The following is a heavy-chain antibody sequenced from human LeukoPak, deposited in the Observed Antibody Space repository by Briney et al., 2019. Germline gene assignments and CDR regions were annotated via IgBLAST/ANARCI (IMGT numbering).Heavy chain of an antibody. CDR3: ARGSRYCSSTSCGYYYYYYYMDV. CDR1: GGSISSYY. D-gene: IGHD2-2*01. V-gene: IGHV4-4*07. CDR2: IYTSGST. J-gene: IGHJ6*03. Sequence: PSETLSLTCTVSGGSISSYYWSWIRQPAGKGLEWIGRIYTSGSTNYNPSLKSRATMSVDTSKNQFSLKLSSVTAADTAVYYCARGSRYCSSTSCGYYYYYYYMDVWGKGTTVTVSS.